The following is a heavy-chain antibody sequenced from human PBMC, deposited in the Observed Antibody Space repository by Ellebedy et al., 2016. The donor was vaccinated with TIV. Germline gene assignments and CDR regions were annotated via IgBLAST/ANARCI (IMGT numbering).Heavy chain of an antibody. D-gene: IGHD3-16*01. CDR2: LSGYNGNT. J-gene: IGHJ3*01. Sequence: AASVKVSCKASGYTFTNYGISWVRQAPGQGLEGMGWLSGYNGNTYSAQKFQGRVTMTTDTSTSTTYKELRGLRSDDTALYYCARIGGGVSGTSFDVWGQGTIVTVSS. V-gene: IGHV1-18*04. CDR1: GYTFTNYG. CDR3: ARIGGGVSGTSFDV.